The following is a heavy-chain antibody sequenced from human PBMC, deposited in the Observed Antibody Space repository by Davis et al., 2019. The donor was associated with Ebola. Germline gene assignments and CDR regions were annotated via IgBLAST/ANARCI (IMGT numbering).Heavy chain of an antibody. V-gene: IGHV4-59*01. CDR2: INNSGHT. CDR3: AREGGYPYAIDY. D-gene: IGHD5-18*01. J-gene: IGHJ4*02. Sequence: PSETLSLTCPVSAGSFHNYYWGWIRQPPGKGLEWIGYINNSGHTNYSPPLRSRVTISIDTSKNQFSLSLTSVTAADTAVYFCAREGGYPYAIDYWGQGILVTVSS. CDR1: AGSFHNYY.